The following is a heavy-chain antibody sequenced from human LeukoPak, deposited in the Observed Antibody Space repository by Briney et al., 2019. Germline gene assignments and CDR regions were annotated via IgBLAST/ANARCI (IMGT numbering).Heavy chain of an antibody. CDR1: GGSFSGYY. Sequence: PSETLSLTCAVYGGSFSGYYWSWIRQPPGKGLEWIGEINHSGSTNYNPSLKSRVTISVDTSKNQFSLKLSSVTAADTAVYYCARGLRWLRFPRNYFDYWGQGTLVTVSS. CDR3: ARGLRWLRFPRNYFDY. J-gene: IGHJ4*02. V-gene: IGHV4-34*01. CDR2: INHSGST. D-gene: IGHD5-12*01.